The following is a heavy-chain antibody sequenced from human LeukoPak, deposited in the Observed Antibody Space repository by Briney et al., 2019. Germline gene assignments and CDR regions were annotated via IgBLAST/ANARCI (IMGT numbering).Heavy chain of an antibody. CDR3: AGRYYDILTGYSHFDY. CDR2: IYHSGST. D-gene: IGHD3-9*01. V-gene: IGHV4-38-2*02. CDR1: GYSISSGYY. Sequence: PSETLSLTCTVSGYSISSGYYWGWIRQPPGKGLEWIGSIYHSGSTYYNPSLKSRVTISVDTSKNQFSLKLSSVTAADTAVYYCAGRYYDILTGYSHFDYWGQGTLVTVSS. J-gene: IGHJ4*02.